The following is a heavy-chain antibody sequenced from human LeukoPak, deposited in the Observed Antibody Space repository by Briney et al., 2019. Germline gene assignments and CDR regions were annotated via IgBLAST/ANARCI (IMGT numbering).Heavy chain of an antibody. CDR3: ASYVMGAAAGAFDI. CDR1: GVSISSSSYY. V-gene: IGHV4-39*01. J-gene: IGHJ3*02. D-gene: IGHD6-13*01. CDR2: IYYSGST. Sequence: YPSETLSLTCTVSGVSISSSSYYWGWIRQPPGKGLEWIGSIYYSGSTYYKPSLKSRVTISVDTSKNQFSLKLSSVTAADTAVYYCASYVMGAAAGAFDIWGQGTMVTVSS.